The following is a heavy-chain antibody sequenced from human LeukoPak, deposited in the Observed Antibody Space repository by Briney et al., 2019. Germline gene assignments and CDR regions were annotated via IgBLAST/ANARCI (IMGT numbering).Heavy chain of an antibody. CDR3: ARGGRIAAARFYYFDY. CDR2: IYYSGST. J-gene: IGHJ4*02. D-gene: IGHD6-13*01. Sequence: SETLSLTCTVSGGSISSYYWSWIRQPPGKGLEWIGYIYYSGSTDYNPSLKSRVTISVDTSKNQFSLKLSSVTAADTAVYYCARGGRIAAARFYYFDYWGQGTLVTVSS. CDR1: GGSISSYY. V-gene: IGHV4-59*08.